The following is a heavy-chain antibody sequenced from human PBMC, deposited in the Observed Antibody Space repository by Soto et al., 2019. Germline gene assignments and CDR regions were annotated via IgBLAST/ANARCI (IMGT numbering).Heavy chain of an antibody. CDR3: ATETSTGGC. V-gene: IGHV3-7*05. CDR2: IKQDGSEK. J-gene: IGHJ4*02. D-gene: IGHD3-10*01. CDR1: GFALSNSW. Sequence: EVQLVESGGGLVQPGESLRLSCVASGFALSNSWINWVRQAPGTGLEWVANIKQDGSEKNDVDSVKGRFTISRDNARNSLYLQINGLRAEDTAASYCATETSTGGCWGQGNRVTV.